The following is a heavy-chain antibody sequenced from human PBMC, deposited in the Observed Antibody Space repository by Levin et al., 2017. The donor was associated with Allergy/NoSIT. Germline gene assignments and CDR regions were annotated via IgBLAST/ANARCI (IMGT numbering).Heavy chain of an antibody. CDR3: ARDGYINSSSWT. V-gene: IGHV1-2*02. CDR1: GYTFTGYY. D-gene: IGHD6-13*01. J-gene: IGHJ4*02. Sequence: GESLKISCKASGYTFTGYYMHWVRQAPGQGLEWMGWINPNSGGTNYAQKFQGRVTMTRDTSISTAYMELSRLRSDDTAVYYCARDGYINSSSWTGAQGTLVTVSS. CDR2: INPNSGGT.